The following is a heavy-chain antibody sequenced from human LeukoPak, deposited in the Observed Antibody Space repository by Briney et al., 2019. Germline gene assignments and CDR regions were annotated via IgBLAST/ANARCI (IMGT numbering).Heavy chain of an antibody. Sequence: AGSLRLSCSASGFTFSSYAMHWVRQPAGKGLEYVSAISRNGGSTYYADSVKGRFTISRDNSKNTLYLQMSSLRAEDTAVYYCVKDKGITGTTMYKIPRYYYYGMDVWGKGTTVTVSS. D-gene: IGHD1-20*01. V-gene: IGHV3-64D*06. CDR2: ISRNGGST. J-gene: IGHJ6*04. CDR1: GFTFSSYA. CDR3: VKDKGITGTTMYKIPRYYYYGMDV.